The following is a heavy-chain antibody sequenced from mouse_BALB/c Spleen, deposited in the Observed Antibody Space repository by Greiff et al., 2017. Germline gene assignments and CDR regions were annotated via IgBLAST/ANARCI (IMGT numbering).Heavy chain of an antibody. V-gene: IGHV3-2*02. Sequence: EVKLVESGPGLVKPSQSLSLTCTVTGYSITSDYAWNWIRQFPGNKLEWMGYISYSGSTSYNPSLKSRISITRDTSKNQFFLQLNSVTTEDTATYYCARTTTKGFDYWGQGTTLTVSS. CDR3: ARTTTKGFDY. CDR2: ISYSGST. J-gene: IGHJ2*01. D-gene: IGHD1-1*01. CDR1: GYSITSDYA.